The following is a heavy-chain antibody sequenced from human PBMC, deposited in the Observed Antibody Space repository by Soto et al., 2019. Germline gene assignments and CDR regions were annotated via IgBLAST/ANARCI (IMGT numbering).Heavy chain of an antibody. CDR1: GGSIISYY. D-gene: IGHD6-6*01. Sequence: NPSETLSLTCTVSGGSIISYYWSWIRQPAGKGLEWIGRIYTSGSTNYNPSLKSRVTMSVDTSKNQFSLKLSSVTAADTAVYYCARVGSSALAFDYWGQGTLVTVSS. J-gene: IGHJ4*02. CDR2: IYTSGST. V-gene: IGHV4-4*07. CDR3: ARVGSSALAFDY.